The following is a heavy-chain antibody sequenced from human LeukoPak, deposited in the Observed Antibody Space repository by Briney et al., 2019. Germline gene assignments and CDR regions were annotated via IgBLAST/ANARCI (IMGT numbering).Heavy chain of an antibody. Sequence: GGSLRLSCVASGFTFSSYWMHWVRQAPGKGLVWVSHINSDGRSTTYADSVKGRFTISRDNAKNTLYLQMNSLRAEDTAVYYCARTGIAARPMVWFDPWGQGTLVTVSP. CDR3: ARTGIAARPMVWFDP. J-gene: IGHJ5*02. V-gene: IGHV3-74*01. CDR1: GFTFSSYW. CDR2: INSDGRST. D-gene: IGHD6-6*01.